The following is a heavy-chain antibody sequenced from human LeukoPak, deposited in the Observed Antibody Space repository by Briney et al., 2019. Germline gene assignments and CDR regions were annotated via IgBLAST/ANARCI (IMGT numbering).Heavy chain of an antibody. CDR3: ARDRAVAGTADMDY. CDR1: GFTFSDYY. CDR2: ISSSSSYT. D-gene: IGHD6-19*01. Sequence: SGGSLRLSCAASGFTFSDYYMSWIRQAPGKGLEWVSYISSSSSYTNYADSVKGRFTISRDNAKNSLHLQMNSLRAEDTAVYYCARDRAVAGTADMDYWGQGTLVTVSS. V-gene: IGHV3-11*06. J-gene: IGHJ4*02.